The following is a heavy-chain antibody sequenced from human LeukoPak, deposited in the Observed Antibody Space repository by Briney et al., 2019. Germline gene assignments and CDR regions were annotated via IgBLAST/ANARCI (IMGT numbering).Heavy chain of an antibody. J-gene: IGHJ4*02. CDR1: GFTVSSHY. CDR2: FYSGGTT. CDR3: ARDSSGWPHFDY. D-gene: IGHD6-19*01. Sequence: PGGSLRLSCAASGFTVSSHYMSWVRQAPGKGLEWVSLFYSGGTTYYTDSVKGRFTMSRDNSKNTLYLQMNSLRAEDTAVYYCARDSSGWPHFDYWGQGTLVTVSS. V-gene: IGHV3-53*01.